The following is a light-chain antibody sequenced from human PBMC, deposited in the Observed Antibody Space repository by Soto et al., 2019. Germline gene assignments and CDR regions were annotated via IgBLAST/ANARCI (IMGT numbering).Light chain of an antibody. J-gene: IGLJ1*01. CDR2: GVS. V-gene: IGLV2-14*01. CDR1: ISDFVIYNY. CDR3: SSHTTSSALQV. Sequence: ALTQPASVSGSPGQSITISCTGTISDFVIYNYVSWYQQHPGKAPKLMLYGVSNRPSGVSNRFSGSKSGNTASLTISGLQAEDEADYYCSSHTTSSALQVFGTGTKVTVL.